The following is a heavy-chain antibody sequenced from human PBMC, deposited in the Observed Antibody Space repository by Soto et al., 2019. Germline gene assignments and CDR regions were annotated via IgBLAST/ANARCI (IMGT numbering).Heavy chain of an antibody. V-gene: IGHV4-34*01. J-gene: IGHJ3*02. CDR1: GGSFSGYY. D-gene: IGHD3-22*01. CDR2: INHSGST. CDR3: ARGRRNYYDTSGYFPLAFDI. Sequence: SETLSLTCAVYGGSFSGYYWSWIRQPPGKGLEWIGEINHSGSTNYNPSLKSRVTISVDTSKNQFSLKLSSVTAADTAVYYCARGRRNYYDTSGYFPLAFDIWGQGTMVTVSS.